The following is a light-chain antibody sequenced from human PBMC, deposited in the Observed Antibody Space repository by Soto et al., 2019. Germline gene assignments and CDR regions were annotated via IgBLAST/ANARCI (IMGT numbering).Light chain of an antibody. J-gene: IGKJ2*01. Sequence: EIVLTQSPGTLSLSPGERATLSCRASQSFSSMYLAWYQQKPGQAPRLLIYGASSRATGIPDGFSGSGSGTDFTLTISGLEPEDFAVYYCQQYGSSPPYTFGQGTKLEI. CDR1: QSFSSMY. CDR2: GAS. CDR3: QQYGSSPPYT. V-gene: IGKV3-20*01.